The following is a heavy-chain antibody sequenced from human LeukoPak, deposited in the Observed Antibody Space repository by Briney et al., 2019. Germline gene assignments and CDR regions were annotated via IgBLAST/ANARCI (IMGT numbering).Heavy chain of an antibody. CDR2: INPSGGST. D-gene: IGHD1-26*01. CDR3: ARDLLPIGYIGSPVGATTGDNFDY. CDR1: GYTCTSYY. V-gene: IGHV1-46*01. J-gene: IGHJ4*02. Sequence: ASVKVSCKASGYTCTSYYMHWVRQAPGQGLEWMGIINPSGGSTSYAKKFQGRVTMTRDTSTSTVYMELSSLRSEDTAVYYCARDLLPIGYIGSPVGATTGDNFDYWGQGTLVAVSS.